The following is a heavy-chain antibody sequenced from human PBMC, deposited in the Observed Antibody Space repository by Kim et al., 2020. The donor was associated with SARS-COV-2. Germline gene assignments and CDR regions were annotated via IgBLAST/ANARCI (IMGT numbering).Heavy chain of an antibody. D-gene: IGHD3-9*01. J-gene: IGHJ4*02. CDR1: GFTFSSYE. CDR2: ISTSGSPV. CDR3: VRDLSGSRFDY. V-gene: IGHV3-48*03. Sequence: GGSLRLSCAASGFTFSSYEMNWVRQAPGKGLEWVSYISTSGSPVYYADSVRGRFTISRDNAKNSLYLQMDSLGVEDTAVYYCVRDLSGSRFDYWGQGTLV.